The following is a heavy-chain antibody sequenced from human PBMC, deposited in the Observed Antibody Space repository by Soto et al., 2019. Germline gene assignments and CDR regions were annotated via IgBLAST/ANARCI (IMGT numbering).Heavy chain of an antibody. CDR3: ARVGRDYGDPIYSCGMDV. J-gene: IGHJ6*02. D-gene: IGHD4-17*01. Sequence: SETLSLTCTVSGGSISSYYWSWIRQPPGKGLEWIGYIYYSGSTNYNPSLKSRVTISVDTSKNQFSLKLSSVTAADTAVYYCARVGRDYGDPIYSCGMDVWGQGTTVTVSS. CDR1: GGSISSYY. V-gene: IGHV4-59*01. CDR2: IYYSGST.